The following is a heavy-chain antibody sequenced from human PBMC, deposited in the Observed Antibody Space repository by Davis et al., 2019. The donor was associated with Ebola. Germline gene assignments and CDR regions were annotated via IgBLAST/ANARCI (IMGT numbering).Heavy chain of an antibody. D-gene: IGHD3-10*01. Sequence: GESLKISCAASGFTFSSYGMHWVRQAPGKGLEWVAVISYDGSNKYYADSVKGRFTISRDNSKNTLYLQMNSLRAEDTAVYYCAKWICSGSSIYYYGMDVWGQGTTVTVSS. V-gene: IGHV3-30*18. J-gene: IGHJ6*02. CDR1: GFTFSSYG. CDR3: AKWICSGSSIYYYGMDV. CDR2: ISYDGSNK.